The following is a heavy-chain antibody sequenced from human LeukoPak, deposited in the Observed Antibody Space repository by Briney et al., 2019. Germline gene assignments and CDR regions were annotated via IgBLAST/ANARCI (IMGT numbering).Heavy chain of an antibody. J-gene: IGHJ4*02. CDR2: INPSSGGT. V-gene: IGHV1-2*02. Sequence: ASVKVSCKASGHPFTGYYIHWVRQAPGQGLEWMGWINPSSGGTDYAQKFQGRVTMTRDTSISTAYMGLSSLRSDDTAIFYCARARAGNCFDYWGQGTLVTVSS. CDR1: GHPFTGYY. D-gene: IGHD6-13*01. CDR3: ARARAGNCFDY.